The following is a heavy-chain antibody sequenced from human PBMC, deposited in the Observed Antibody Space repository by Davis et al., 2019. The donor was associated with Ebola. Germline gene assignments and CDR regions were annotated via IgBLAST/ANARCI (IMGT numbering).Heavy chain of an antibody. D-gene: IGHD2-15*01. CDR3: ARDLLRYYFDY. Sequence: PSDTLSLTFTVSGSSISSGSYFGWIRQPPGKGLEWIGSIYHSGSTYYNPSLKSRVTISVDTSKNQFSLKLSSVTAADTAVYYCARDLLRYYFDYWGQGTLVTVSS. CDR2: IYHSGST. V-gene: IGHV4-38-2*02. J-gene: IGHJ4*02. CDR1: GSSISSGSY.